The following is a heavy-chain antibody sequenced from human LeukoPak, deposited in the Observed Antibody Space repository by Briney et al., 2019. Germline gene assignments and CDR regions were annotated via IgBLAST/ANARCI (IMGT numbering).Heavy chain of an antibody. V-gene: IGHV4-34*01. CDR2: INHSGST. D-gene: IGHD1-26*01. J-gene: IGHJ6*03. Sequence: PSETLSLTCAVYGGSFSGYYWSWIRQPPGKGLGWIGEINHSGSTNYNPSLKSRVTISVDTSRNQFSLKLSSVTAADTAVYYCARGERGNYYMDVWGKGTTVTVSS. CDR1: GGSFSGYY. CDR3: ARGERGNYYMDV.